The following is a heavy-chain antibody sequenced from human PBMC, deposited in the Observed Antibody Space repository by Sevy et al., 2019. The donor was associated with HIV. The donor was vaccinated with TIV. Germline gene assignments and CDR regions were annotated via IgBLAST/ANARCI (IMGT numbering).Heavy chain of an antibody. Sequence: SKTLSLTCTVSGGSISSYYWSWIRQPPGKGLGWIGYIYYTGSTNYNPSLKSRVTISVDTSKNQFSLKLSSVTAADTAMYYCAGENAWGRGYSWGQGTLVTVSS. CDR1: GGSISSYY. CDR3: AGENAWGRGYS. D-gene: IGHD1-26*01. V-gene: IGHV4-59*08. J-gene: IGHJ4*02. CDR2: IYYTGST.